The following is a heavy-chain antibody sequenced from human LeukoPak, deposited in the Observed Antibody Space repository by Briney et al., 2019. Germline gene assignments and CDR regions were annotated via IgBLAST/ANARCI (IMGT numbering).Heavy chain of an antibody. CDR1: GGSISSNNYF. V-gene: IGHV4-39*07. D-gene: IGHD3-3*01. J-gene: IGHJ4*02. CDR2: INYGGNT. Sequence: SETLSLNWTVSGGSISSNNYFWGWIRQPPGNRLVWLGNINYGGNTYYNPSLKSRVTISVDTSKNQFSLKLSSVTAADTAVYYCARGQKYYDFWSGSHYFDYWGQGTLVTVSS. CDR3: ARGQKYYDFWSGSHYFDY.